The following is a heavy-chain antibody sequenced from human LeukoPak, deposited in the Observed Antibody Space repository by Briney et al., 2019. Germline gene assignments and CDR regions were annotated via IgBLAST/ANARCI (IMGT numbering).Heavy chain of an antibody. CDR1: GYTFTSYG. J-gene: IGHJ4*02. Sequence: ASVKVSCKASGYTFTSYGISWVRQAPGQGLEWMGWISAYNGNTNYAQKLQGRVTMTTDTSTSTAYMVLRSLRSDDTAVYYCARAGGVVVPAAIFDYWGQGTLVTVSS. CDR2: ISAYNGNT. D-gene: IGHD2-2*01. V-gene: IGHV1-18*04. CDR3: ARAGGVVVPAAIFDY.